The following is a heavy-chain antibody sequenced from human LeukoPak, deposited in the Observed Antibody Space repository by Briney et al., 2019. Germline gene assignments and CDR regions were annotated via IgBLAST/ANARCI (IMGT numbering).Heavy chain of an antibody. J-gene: IGHJ5*02. CDR3: ARRSFYYDSSGYYHNWFDP. CDR1: GGSISSYY. CDR2: IYYSGST. Sequence: SETLSLTCTVSGGSISSYYWSWIRQPPGKGLEWIGYIYYSGSTNYNPSLKSRVTISVDTSKNQSSLKLSSVTAADTAVYYCARRSFYYDSSGYYHNWFDPWGQGTLVTVSS. D-gene: IGHD3-22*01. V-gene: IGHV4-59*01.